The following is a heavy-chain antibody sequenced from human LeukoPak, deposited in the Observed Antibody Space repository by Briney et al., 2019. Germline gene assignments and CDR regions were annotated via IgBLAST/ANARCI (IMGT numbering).Heavy chain of an antibody. CDR2: ISSSSSTI. D-gene: IGHD3-10*01. CDR3: ARDPDYYGSGDAFDI. J-gene: IGHJ3*02. CDR1: GFTFSSYS. Sequence: QPGGSLRLPCAASGFTFSSYSMNWVRQAPGEGLEWVSYISSSSSTIYYADSVKGRFTISRDNAKNSLYLQMNSLRAEDTAVYYCARDPDYYGSGDAFDIWGQGTMVTVSS. V-gene: IGHV3-48*01.